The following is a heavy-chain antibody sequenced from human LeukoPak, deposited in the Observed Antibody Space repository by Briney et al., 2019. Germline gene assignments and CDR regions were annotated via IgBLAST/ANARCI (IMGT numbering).Heavy chain of an antibody. CDR3: ARDLAGIAARLDY. V-gene: IGHV3-30-3*01. Sequence: GGSLRLSCAASGFTLSSYAMHWVRQAPGKGLEWVAVISYDGSNKYYADSVKGRFTISRDNSKNTLYLQMNSLRAEDTAVYYCARDLAGIAARLDYWGQGTLVTVSS. CDR1: GFTLSSYA. J-gene: IGHJ4*02. CDR2: ISYDGSNK. D-gene: IGHD6-6*01.